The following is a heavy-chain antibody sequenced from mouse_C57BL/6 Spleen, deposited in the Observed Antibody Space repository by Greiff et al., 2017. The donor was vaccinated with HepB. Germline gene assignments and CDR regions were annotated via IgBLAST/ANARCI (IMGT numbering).Heavy chain of an antibody. Sequence: QVHVKQSGPGLVQPSQSLSITCTVSGFSLTSYGVHWVRQSPGKGLEWVGVIWSGGSTDSNAAFISRLSISKDNSKSQVFFRMNSLQADDTAIYYCARRSKIQVMDYWGQGTSVTVSS. CDR2: IWSGGST. V-gene: IGHV2-2*01. CDR1: GFSLTSYG. J-gene: IGHJ4*01. CDR3: ARRSKIQVMDY. D-gene: IGHD2-5*01.